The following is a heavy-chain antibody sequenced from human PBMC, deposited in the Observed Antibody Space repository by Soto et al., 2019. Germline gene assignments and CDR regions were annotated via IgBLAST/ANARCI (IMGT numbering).Heavy chain of an antibody. D-gene: IGHD5-12*01. CDR2: IIPIFGTA. V-gene: IGHV1-69*13. CDR1: GGTFSSYA. Sequence: APVKLSCKASGGTFSSYAISWVRQAPGQGLEWMGGIIPIFGTANYAQKFQGRVTITADESTSTAYMELSSLRSEDTAVYYCARDRGMATLFDPWGQGTLVTVST. CDR3: ARDRGMATLFDP. J-gene: IGHJ5*02.